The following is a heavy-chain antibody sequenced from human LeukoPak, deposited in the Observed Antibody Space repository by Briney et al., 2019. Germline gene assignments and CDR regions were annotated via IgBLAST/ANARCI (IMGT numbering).Heavy chain of an antibody. D-gene: IGHD5-24*01. J-gene: IGHJ4*02. V-gene: IGHV1-69*01. Sequence: SVKVSCKASGGTFSSYAISWVRQAPGQGLEWMGGIIPIFGTANYAQKFQGRVTITADESTSTAYMELSSLRSEDTAVYYCARGRDGYILDSYWGQGTLVTVSS. CDR2: IIPIFGTA. CDR3: ARGRDGYILDSY. CDR1: GGTFSSYA.